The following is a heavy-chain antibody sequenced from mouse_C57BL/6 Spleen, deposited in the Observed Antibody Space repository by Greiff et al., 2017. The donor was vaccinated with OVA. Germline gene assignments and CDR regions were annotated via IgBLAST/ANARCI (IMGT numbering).Heavy chain of an antibody. CDR1: GYTFTSYW. J-gene: IGHJ1*03. V-gene: IGHV1-55*01. CDR3: ARYPYYYGSSSGYFDV. Sequence: QVQLKQPGAELVKPGASVKMSCKASGYTFTSYWITWVKQRPGQGLEWIGDIYPGSGSTNYNEKFKSKATLTVDTSSSTAYMQLSSLTSEDSAVYYGARYPYYYGSSSGYFDVWGTGTTVTVSS. CDR2: IYPGSGST. D-gene: IGHD1-1*01.